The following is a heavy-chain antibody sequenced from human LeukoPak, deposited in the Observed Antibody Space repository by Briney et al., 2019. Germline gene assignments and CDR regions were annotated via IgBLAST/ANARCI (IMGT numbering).Heavy chain of an antibody. Sequence: GGSLRLSCAASGFIFNDYAMHWVRQPPGKGLEWVSTISWNSGNKLYTDSVKGRFTISRDNSKNTLYLQMNSLRAEDTAVYYCAVWIAVAGLDYWGQGTLVTVSS. D-gene: IGHD6-19*01. J-gene: IGHJ4*02. CDR3: AVWIAVAGLDY. V-gene: IGHV3-9*01. CDR2: ISWNSGNK. CDR1: GFIFNDYA.